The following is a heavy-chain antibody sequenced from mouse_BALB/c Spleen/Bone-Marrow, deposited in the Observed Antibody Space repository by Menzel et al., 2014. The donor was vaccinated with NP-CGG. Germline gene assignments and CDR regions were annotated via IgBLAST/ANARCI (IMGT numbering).Heavy chain of an antibody. V-gene: IGHV1S41*01. Sequence: DLVKPGASVKLSCKASGYTFTSYWINWIKQRPGQGLEWIGRIAPGSGSTYYNEMFKGKATLTVDTSSSTAYIQHSSLSSEDSAVYFCARSTTVVAHWYFDVWGAGTTVTVSS. D-gene: IGHD1-1*01. CDR1: GYTFTSYW. J-gene: IGHJ1*01. CDR2: IAPGSGST. CDR3: ARSTTVVAHWYFDV.